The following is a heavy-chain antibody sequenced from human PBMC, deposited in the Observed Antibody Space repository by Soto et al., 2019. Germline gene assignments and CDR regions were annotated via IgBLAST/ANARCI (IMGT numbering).Heavy chain of an antibody. CDR2: ISYDGSNK. J-gene: IGHJ6*02. V-gene: IGHV3-30-3*01. D-gene: IGHD6-6*01. CDR1: GFTFSSYA. CDR3: ARRMDSSSGLYYYYGMDV. Sequence: GGSLRLSCAASGFTFSSYAMHWVRQAPGKGLEWVAVISYDGSNKYYADSVKGRFTISRDNSKNTLYLQMNSLRAEDTAVYYCARRMDSSSGLYYYYGMDVWGQGTTVTVSS.